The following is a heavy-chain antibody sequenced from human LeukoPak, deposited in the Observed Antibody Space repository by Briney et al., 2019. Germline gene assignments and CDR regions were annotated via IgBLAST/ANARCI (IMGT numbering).Heavy chain of an antibody. D-gene: IGHD4/OR15-4a*01. CDR1: GYTLTELS. CDR3: ATDLVSRRLAGANAFDY. V-gene: IGHV1-24*01. CDR2: FDPEDGET. Sequence: ASVKVSCKVSGYTLTELSMHWVRQAPGKGLEWMGGFDPEDGETIYAQKFQGGVTMTEDTSTDTAYMELSSLRSEDTAVYYCATDLVSRRLAGANAFDYWGQGTLVTVSS. J-gene: IGHJ4*02.